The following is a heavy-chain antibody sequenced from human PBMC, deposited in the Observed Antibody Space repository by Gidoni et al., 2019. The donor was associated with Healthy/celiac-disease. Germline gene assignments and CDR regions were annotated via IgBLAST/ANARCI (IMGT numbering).Heavy chain of an antibody. Sequence: QLQLQESGPGLVKPSETLSPTCTVSAGSISSSSYYWGWIRQPPGKGLEWIGSIYYSGSTYYNPSLKSRVTISVDTSKNQFSLKLSSVTAADTAVYYCARLVEYYDSSGYPDYWGQGTLVTVSS. V-gene: IGHV4-39*01. J-gene: IGHJ4*02. D-gene: IGHD3-22*01. CDR2: IYYSGST. CDR1: AGSISSSSYY. CDR3: ARLVEYYDSSGYPDY.